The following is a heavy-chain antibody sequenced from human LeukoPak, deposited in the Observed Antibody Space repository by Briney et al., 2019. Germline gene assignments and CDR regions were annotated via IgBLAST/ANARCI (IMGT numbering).Heavy chain of an antibody. V-gene: IGHV3-7*01. D-gene: IGHD3-3*01. Sequence: GGSLRLSCAASGFTFSSYWMNWARQAPGKGLEWVASINHNGNVNYYVDSVKGRFTISRDNAKNSLYLQMNSLRAEDTAVYYCARGGYDFWSGYYGSPGRLWAQKYYFDYWGQGTLVTVSS. CDR1: GFTFSSYW. J-gene: IGHJ4*02. CDR2: INHNGNVN. CDR3: ARGGYDFWSGYYGSPGRLWAQKYYFDY.